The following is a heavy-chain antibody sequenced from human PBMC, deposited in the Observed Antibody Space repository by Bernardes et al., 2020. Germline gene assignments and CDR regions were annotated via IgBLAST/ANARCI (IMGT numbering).Heavy chain of an antibody. J-gene: IGHJ6*02. V-gene: IGHV3-43D*04. CDR1: GFTFDDYA. CDR2: ISWDGGST. CDR3: AKASRTRPPWDYVWGSYRFYYYYGMDV. Sequence: GGSLRLSCAASGFTFDDYAMHWVRQAPGKGLEWVSLISWDGGSTYYADSVKGRFTISRDNSKNSLYLQMNSLRAEDTALYYCAKASRTRPPWDYVWGSYRFYYYYGMDVWGQGTTVTVSS. D-gene: IGHD3-16*02.